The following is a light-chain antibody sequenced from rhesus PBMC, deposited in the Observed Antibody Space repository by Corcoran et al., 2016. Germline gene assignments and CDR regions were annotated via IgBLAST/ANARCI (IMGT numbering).Light chain of an antibody. V-gene: IGKV1-32*02. CDR1: QGISSY. CDR3: QQGNSNPLT. J-gene: IGKJ4*01. CDR2: YAN. Sequence: DIQMSQSPSSLSASVGDRVTITCRASQGISSYLNWYQQKPGKAPKLLIYYANSLASGVPSRFSGSGSWTEFTITISSLQPEDFATYYCQQGNSNPLTFGGGTKVELK.